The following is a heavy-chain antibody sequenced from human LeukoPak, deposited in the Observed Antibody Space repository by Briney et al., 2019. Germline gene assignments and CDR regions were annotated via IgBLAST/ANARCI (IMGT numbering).Heavy chain of an antibody. CDR3: ARDYCTGDDCYLDY. CDR1: GYTFTGYY. Sequence: ASVKVSCKASGYTFTGYYIHWVRQAPGQGLEWMGWIDPNRGDTNYARRFQGRVTMTRDTSISTVYMELNSLRSDDTAVYYCARDYCTGDDCYLDYWGQGTLVTVSS. CDR2: IDPNRGDT. J-gene: IGHJ4*02. D-gene: IGHD2-8*02. V-gene: IGHV1-2*02.